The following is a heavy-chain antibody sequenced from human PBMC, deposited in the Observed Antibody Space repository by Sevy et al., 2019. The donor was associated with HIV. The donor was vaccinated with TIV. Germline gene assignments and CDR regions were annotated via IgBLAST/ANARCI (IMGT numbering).Heavy chain of an antibody. Sequence: GGSLRLSCAASGFNFSSYWMSWVRQAPGRGLEWVANIKQDGSERYYVDFVKGRFTISRDNAKNSLYMQMNSLRAEDTAVYYCARAIGLGYWGQGTLVTVSS. J-gene: IGHJ4*02. D-gene: IGHD3-16*01. CDR3: ARAIGLGY. V-gene: IGHV3-7*01. CDR1: GFNFSSYW. CDR2: IKQDGSER.